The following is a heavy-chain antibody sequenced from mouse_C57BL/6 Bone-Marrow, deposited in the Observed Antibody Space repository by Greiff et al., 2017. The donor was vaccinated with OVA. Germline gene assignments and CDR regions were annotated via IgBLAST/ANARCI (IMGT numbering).Heavy chain of an antibody. V-gene: IGHV1-61*01. CDR3: AKEGYDGYYWFAY. CDR2: IYPSDSET. Sequence: QVQLQQPGAELVRPGSSVKLSCKASGYTFTSYWMDWVKQRPGQGLEWIGNIYPSDSETHYNQKFKDKATLTVDKSSSTAYMQLSSLTSEDSAVYDCAKEGYDGYYWFAYWGQGTLVTVSA. J-gene: IGHJ3*01. CDR1: GYTFTSYW. D-gene: IGHD2-3*01.